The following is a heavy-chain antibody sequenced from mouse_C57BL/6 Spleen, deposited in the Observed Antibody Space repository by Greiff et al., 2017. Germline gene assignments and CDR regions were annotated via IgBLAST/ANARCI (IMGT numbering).Heavy chain of an antibody. V-gene: IGHV1-52*01. D-gene: IGHD2-4*01. J-gene: IGHJ3*01. Sequence: QVQLQQPGAELARPGSSVKLSCKASGYTFTSYWMHWVKQRPIQGLEWIGNIDPSDSDTHYNQKFKDKATLTVDKSSSTAYMQLGSLTSEDSAVYYCAYDYDGFAYWGQGTLVTVSA. CDR3: AYDYDGFAY. CDR2: IDPSDSDT. CDR1: GYTFTSYW.